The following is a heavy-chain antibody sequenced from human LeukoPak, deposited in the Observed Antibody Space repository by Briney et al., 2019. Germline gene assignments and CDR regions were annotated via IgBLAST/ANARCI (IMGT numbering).Heavy chain of an antibody. V-gene: IGHV3-30*03. J-gene: IGHJ4*02. CDR1: GFTFSSYG. CDR2: ISYDGSNK. Sequence: PGRSLRLSCAASGFTFSSYGMHWVRQAPGKGLEWVAVISYDGSNKYYADSVKGRFTISRDNSKNTLYLQMNSLRSDDTAVYYCARVSVWLAFGYWGQGTLVTVSS. CDR3: ARVSVWLAFGY. D-gene: IGHD6-19*01.